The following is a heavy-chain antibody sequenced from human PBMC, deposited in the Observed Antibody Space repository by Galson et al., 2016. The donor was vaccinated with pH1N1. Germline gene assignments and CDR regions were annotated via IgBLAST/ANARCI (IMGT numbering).Heavy chain of an antibody. CDR3: ATGILTGPDY. Sequence: SLRLSCAASGFTFSNYAMHWVRQAPGKGLEWVALISYDGSNKYYADSVKGRFTISRDNSKNTLYLQLTSLRAEDTAVCYCATGILTGPDYWGQGTLVTVSS. J-gene: IGHJ4*02. CDR1: GFTFSNYA. V-gene: IGHV3-30-3*01. D-gene: IGHD3-9*01. CDR2: ISYDGSNK.